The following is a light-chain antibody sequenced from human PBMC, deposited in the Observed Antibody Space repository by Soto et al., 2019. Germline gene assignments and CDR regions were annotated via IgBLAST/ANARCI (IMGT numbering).Light chain of an antibody. J-gene: IGKJ4*01. CDR1: QNIFTW. V-gene: IGKV1-5*01. Sequence: DIQMTQSPSTLSASVGDRVTITCRAGQNIFTWLAWYQHKPRKAPKLLIYDASILESGVPSRFSGSGSGTLIPLTITRLPSDDFATYYCQQYNTHSFGGGTKVDIK. CDR2: DAS. CDR3: QQYNTHS.